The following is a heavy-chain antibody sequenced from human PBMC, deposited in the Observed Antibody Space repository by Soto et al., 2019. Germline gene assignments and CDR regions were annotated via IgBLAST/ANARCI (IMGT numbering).Heavy chain of an antibody. J-gene: IGHJ4*02. V-gene: IGHV3-74*01. D-gene: IGHD6-19*01. CDR1: GFIISSNW. CDR2: INSDGSTT. CDR3: ARGPSGWYGFDY. Sequence: EVQLVESGGGLVQPGGSLRLSCADSGFIISSNWMHWVRQAPGKGLVWVSRINSDGSTTSYADSVKGRFTISRDNAKNTLYLQMNSLRAKDTAVYYCARGPSGWYGFDYWGQGTLVTVSS.